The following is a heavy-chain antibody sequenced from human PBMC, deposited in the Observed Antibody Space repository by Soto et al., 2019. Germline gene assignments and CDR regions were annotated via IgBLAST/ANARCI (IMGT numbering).Heavy chain of an antibody. V-gene: IGHV4-39*02. CDR1: GGSISSSSYY. Sequence: PSETLSLTCTVSGGSISSSSYYWGWIRQPPGKGLEWIGSIYYSGSTYYNPSLKSRVTISVDTSASTAYMELSSLRSEDTAVYYCARADSLWFGDPPAGYWGQGTLVTVSS. CDR3: ARADSLWFGDPPAGY. D-gene: IGHD3-10*01. CDR2: IYYSGST. J-gene: IGHJ4*02.